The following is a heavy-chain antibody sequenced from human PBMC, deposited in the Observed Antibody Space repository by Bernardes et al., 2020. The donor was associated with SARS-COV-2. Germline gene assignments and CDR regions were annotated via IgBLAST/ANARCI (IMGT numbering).Heavy chain of an antibody. CDR1: GFTFDDYA. V-gene: IGHV3-9*01. J-gene: IGHJ4*02. Sequence: SLRLSCAASGFTFDDYAMHWVRQAPGKGLEWVSGISWNSGSIGYADSVKGRFTISRDNAKNSLYLQMNSLRAEDTALYYCAKDKGSDYWGQGTLVTVSS. CDR3: AKDKGSDY. CDR2: ISWNSGSI. D-gene: IGHD1-26*01.